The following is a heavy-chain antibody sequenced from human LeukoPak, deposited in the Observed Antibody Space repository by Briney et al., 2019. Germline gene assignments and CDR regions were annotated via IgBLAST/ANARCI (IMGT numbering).Heavy chain of an antibody. CDR3: AREGGVVGSPYYFEY. CDR2: IDPNTGGT. Sequence: ASVKVSCTASGYTFTGYYIHWVRQAPGQGLECMGWIDPNTGGTYYAQKFQGRVTMTRDTSISTAYMELSSLRSDDTALYYCAREGGVVGSPYYFEYWGQGTLVTVSS. CDR1: GYTFTGYY. V-gene: IGHV1-2*02. D-gene: IGHD3-16*01. J-gene: IGHJ4*02.